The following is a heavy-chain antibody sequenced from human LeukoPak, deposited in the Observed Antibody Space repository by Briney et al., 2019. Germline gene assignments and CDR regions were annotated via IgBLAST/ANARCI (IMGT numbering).Heavy chain of an antibody. CDR2: ISSSSSYI. CDR3: ARLLSSYYFDY. D-gene: IGHD6-19*01. J-gene: IGHJ4*02. CDR1: GFTFSIYE. Sequence: GGSLRLSCAASGFTFSIYEMNWVRQAPGKGLEWVSSISSSSSYIYYADSVKGRFTISRDNAKNSLYLQMNSLRAEDTAVYYCARLLSSYYFDYWGQGTLVTVSS. V-gene: IGHV3-21*01.